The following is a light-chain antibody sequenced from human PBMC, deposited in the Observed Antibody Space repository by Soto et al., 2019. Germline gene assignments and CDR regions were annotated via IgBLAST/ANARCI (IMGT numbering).Light chain of an antibody. CDR2: GAS. Sequence: IQMTQSPSSLSAYVGDRVTITCRASQGIRDDLGWYQQKPGRAPRLLIYGASSLQSGVPSRFSGSGYGTEFTLTISSLQPEDFATYSCLQDYNYPLTFGGGTRVEIK. V-gene: IGKV1-6*02. CDR3: LQDYNYPLT. J-gene: IGKJ4*01. CDR1: QGIRDD.